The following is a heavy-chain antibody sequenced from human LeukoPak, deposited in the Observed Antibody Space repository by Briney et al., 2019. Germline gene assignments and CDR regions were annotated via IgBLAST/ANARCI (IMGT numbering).Heavy chain of an antibody. CDR3: AKSDWYKRGEPDYFDY. CDR1: DFTFSGYA. J-gene: IGHJ4*02. V-gene: IGHV3-23*01. Sequence: GGSLRLSCAASDFTFSGYAMSWVRQAPGKGLEWVSTISGSGSNTYYADSVKGRYTISRDNSKNTLYLQMNSLRAEDTAMYYCAKSDWYKRGEPDYFDYWGQGSLVTVSS. CDR2: ISGSGSNT. D-gene: IGHD6-19*01.